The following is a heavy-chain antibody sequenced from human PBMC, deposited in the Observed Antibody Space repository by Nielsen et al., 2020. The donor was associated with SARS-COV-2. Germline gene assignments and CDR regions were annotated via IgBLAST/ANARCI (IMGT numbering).Heavy chain of an antibody. CDR1: GFTFGDYW. D-gene: IGHD2-15*01. CDR2: VKQEGHEK. Sequence: GESLKISCAASGFTFGDYWMKWVRQAPGKGLEWVANVKQEGHEKYYVDSVWGRFTMSRDNGKNSLYLQMNTLRSEDTALYYCTRGFYSQSDCWGQGTLVTVSS. J-gene: IGHJ4*02. V-gene: IGHV3-7*01. CDR3: TRGFYSQSDC.